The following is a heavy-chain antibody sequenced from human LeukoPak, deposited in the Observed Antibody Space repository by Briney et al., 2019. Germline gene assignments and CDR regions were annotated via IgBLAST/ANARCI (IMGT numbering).Heavy chain of an antibody. V-gene: IGHV4-39*07. J-gene: IGHJ4*02. CDR2: IYYSGSP. CDR1: GGSINSNNFY. D-gene: IGHD1-26*01. Sequence: SETLSLTCTVSGGSINSNNFYWGWIRQPPGKGLEWIGSIYYSGSPYYNPSLKSRVTSSVDTSKNQFSLKLSSVTAADTAVYYCARVAGLRGSGNYPLGFDFWGQGTLVTVSS. CDR3: ARVAGLRGSGNYPLGFDF.